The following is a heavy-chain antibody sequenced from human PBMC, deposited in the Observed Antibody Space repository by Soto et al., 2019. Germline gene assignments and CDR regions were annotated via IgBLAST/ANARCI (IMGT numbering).Heavy chain of an antibody. CDR1: GFTFSAYT. J-gene: IGHJ4*02. D-gene: IGHD1-26*01. CDR3: VRPVIVGGSTLGY. Sequence: PGGSLRLSCAASGFTFSAYTLYWVRQPPGKGLEWVASISRTKDYIYYADSVKGRFTISRDNADNSLYLQMNTLRAEDTAVYYCVRPVIVGGSTLGYWGQGALVTVSS. V-gene: IGHV3-21*06. CDR2: ISRTKDYI.